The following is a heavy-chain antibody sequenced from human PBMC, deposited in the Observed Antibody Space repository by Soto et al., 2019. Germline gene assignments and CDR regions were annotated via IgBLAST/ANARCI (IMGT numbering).Heavy chain of an antibody. Sequence: PSETLSLTCTVSGGSISSYYWSWIRQPPGKGLEWIGYIYYSGSTNYNPSLKSRVTISVDTSKNQFSLKLSSVTAADTAVYYCARVRLRFGELDYWGQGTLVTVSS. J-gene: IGHJ4*02. CDR1: GGSISSYY. CDR3: ARVRLRFGELDY. CDR2: IYYSGST. V-gene: IGHV4-59*01. D-gene: IGHD3-10*01.